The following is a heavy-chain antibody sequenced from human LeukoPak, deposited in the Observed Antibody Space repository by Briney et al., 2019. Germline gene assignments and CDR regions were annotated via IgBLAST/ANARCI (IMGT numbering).Heavy chain of an antibody. CDR2: INTNTGNP. V-gene: IGHV7-4-1*02. D-gene: IGHD3-10*01. Sequence: GASVKVSCKASGYTFTSYYMHWVRQAPGQGLEWMGWINTNTGNPTYGQGFTGRFVFSLDTSVSTAYLQISSLKAEDTAVYYCARNNADGEGRFSYWGQGTLVTVSS. J-gene: IGHJ4*02. CDR1: GYTFTSYY. CDR3: ARNNADGEGRFSY.